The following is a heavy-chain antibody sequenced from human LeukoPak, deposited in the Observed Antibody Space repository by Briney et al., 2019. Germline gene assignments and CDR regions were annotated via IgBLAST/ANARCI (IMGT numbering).Heavy chain of an antibody. CDR2: IRYDGSKT. V-gene: IGHV3-30*02. CDR1: GFTFSSYA. D-gene: IGHD1-26*01. J-gene: IGHJ4*02. CDR3: AKDSLSGGNDY. Sequence: GGSLRLSCAASGFTFSSYAMSWVRQAPGKGLEWVAFIRYDGSKTYYGESVQGRFTISRDNSKNTVYLQMNSLRADDTAVYYCAKDSLSGGNDYWGQGTLVTVSS.